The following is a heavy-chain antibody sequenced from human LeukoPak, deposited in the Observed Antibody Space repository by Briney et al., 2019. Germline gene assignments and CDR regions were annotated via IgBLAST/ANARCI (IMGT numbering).Heavy chain of an antibody. J-gene: IGHJ3*02. D-gene: IGHD2-2*03. CDR2: IIPIFGTA. Sequence: GASVKVSCKASGGTFSSYAISWVRQAPGQGLEWMGGIIPIFGTANYAQKFQGRVTITTDESTSTAYMELSSLRSEDTAVYYCARDGHCSSTSCPVLSAFDIWGQGTMVTVSS. CDR1: GGTFSSYA. CDR3: ARDGHCSSTSCPVLSAFDI. V-gene: IGHV1-69*05.